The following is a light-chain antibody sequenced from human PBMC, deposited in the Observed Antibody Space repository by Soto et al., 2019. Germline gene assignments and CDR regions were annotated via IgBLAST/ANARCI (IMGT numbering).Light chain of an antibody. CDR1: SSDVGGYNY. CDR2: EVS. J-gene: IGLJ2*01. CDR3: CSFAGGATFV. V-gene: IGLV2-23*02. Sequence: QSALTQPASVSGSPGQSITISCTGTSSDVGGYNYVSWYQQHPGKAPKLMIYEVSNRPSGVSDRFSGSKSGNTASLTISPLQAEDEADYSCCSFAGGATFVFGGGTKLTVL.